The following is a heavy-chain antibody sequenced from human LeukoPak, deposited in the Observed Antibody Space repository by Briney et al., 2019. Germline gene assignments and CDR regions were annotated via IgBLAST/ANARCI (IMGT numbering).Heavy chain of an antibody. CDR2: ISGNGGDT. CDR3: AKGRRSTSWYGAFDI. Sequence: GGSLRLSCAASGFTFDDYAMHWVRQAPEKGLEWVSLISGNGGDTYYADSVKGRFTISRDNSRNSLFLQMNSLRAEDTALYYCAKGRRSTSWYGAFDIWGQGTMVTVSS. J-gene: IGHJ3*02. CDR1: GFTFDDYA. V-gene: IGHV3-43*02. D-gene: IGHD6-13*01.